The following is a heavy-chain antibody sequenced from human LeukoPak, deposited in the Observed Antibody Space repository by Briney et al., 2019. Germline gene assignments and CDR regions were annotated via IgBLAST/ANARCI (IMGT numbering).Heavy chain of an antibody. V-gene: IGHV3-33*01. CDR1: GFTFSSYG. D-gene: IGHD6-19*01. Sequence: GGSLRLSCAASGFTFSSYGMHWVRQAPGKGLEGVAVIWYDGSNKHYADSVKGRFTISRDNSKNTLYLQMNSLRAEDTAVYYCARGAVAGDYWGQGTLVTVSS. J-gene: IGHJ4*02. CDR2: IWYDGSNK. CDR3: ARGAVAGDY.